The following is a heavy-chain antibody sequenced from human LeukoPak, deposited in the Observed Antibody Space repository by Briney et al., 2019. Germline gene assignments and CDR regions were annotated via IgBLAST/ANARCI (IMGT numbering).Heavy chain of an antibody. V-gene: IGHV3-15*01. CDR3: TTGMAPEPFDY. CDR2: IKSKTDGGTT. CDR1: GFTFSNAW. Sequence: PGGSLRLSCAASGFTFSNAWMSWVRQAPGKGLEWVGRIKSKTDGGTTDYAAPVKGRFTISRDDSKNTPYLQMNSLKTEDTAVYYCTTGMAPEPFDYWGQGTLVTVSS. J-gene: IGHJ4*02. D-gene: IGHD1-14*01.